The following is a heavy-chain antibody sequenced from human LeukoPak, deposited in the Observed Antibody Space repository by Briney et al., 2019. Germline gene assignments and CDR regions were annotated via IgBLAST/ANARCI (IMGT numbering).Heavy chain of an antibody. V-gene: IGHV3-23*01. CDR2: ISGSGGST. Sequence: GGSLRLSCAAPGFTFSSYAMSWVRQAPGKGLEWVSAISGSGGSTYYADSVKGRFTISRDNAKNSLYLQMNSLRAEDTAVYYCARFRYSGYDFDYWGQGTLVTVSS. CDR1: GFTFSSYA. CDR3: ARFRYSGYDFDY. D-gene: IGHD5-12*01. J-gene: IGHJ4*02.